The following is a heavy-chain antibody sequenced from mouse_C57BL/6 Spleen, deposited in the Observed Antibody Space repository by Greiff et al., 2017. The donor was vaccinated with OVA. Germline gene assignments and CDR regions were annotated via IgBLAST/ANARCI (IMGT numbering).Heavy chain of an antibody. V-gene: IGHV1-53*01. Sequence: VQLQQPGTELVKPGASLKLSCKASGYTFTSYWMHWVKQRPGQGLEWIGNINPSNGGTNYNEKFKSKATLTVDKYSSTAYMQLSSLTSEDSAVYYSARSKDYDYDEGAWFAYWGQGPLVSVSA. CDR2: INPSNGGT. CDR3: ARSKDYDYDEGAWFAY. J-gene: IGHJ3*01. D-gene: IGHD2-4*01. CDR1: GYTFTSYW.